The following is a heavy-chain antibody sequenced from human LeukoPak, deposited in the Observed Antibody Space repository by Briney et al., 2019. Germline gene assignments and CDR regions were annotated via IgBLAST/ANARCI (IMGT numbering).Heavy chain of an antibody. CDR2: ISYSGST. V-gene: IGHV4-59*01. Sequence: SETLSLTCTVSGGSISNNYWSWIRQPPGKGLEWIGYISYSGSTNYNPSHKSRVTISVDTSKNQFSLKLSSVTAADTAVYYCARDNSGWLVNFDYWGQGTLVTVSS. CDR3: ARDNSGWLVNFDY. D-gene: IGHD6-19*01. CDR1: GGSISNNY. J-gene: IGHJ4*02.